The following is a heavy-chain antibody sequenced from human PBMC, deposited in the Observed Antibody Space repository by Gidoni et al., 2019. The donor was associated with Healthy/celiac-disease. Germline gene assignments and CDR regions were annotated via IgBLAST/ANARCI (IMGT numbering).Heavy chain of an antibody. CDR2: IYYSGST. D-gene: IGHD4-17*01. CDR3: AGHDYGDYVDGMDV. V-gene: IGHV4-39*01. Sequence: QLQLQESGPGLVKPSETLSLTCTVSVGSISSSSYYWGWIRQPPGQGLEWIGSIYYSGSTYYNPSLKSRVTISVDTSKNQFSLKLSSVTAADTAVYYCAGHDYGDYVDGMDVWGQGTTVTVSS. CDR1: VGSISSSSYY. J-gene: IGHJ6*02.